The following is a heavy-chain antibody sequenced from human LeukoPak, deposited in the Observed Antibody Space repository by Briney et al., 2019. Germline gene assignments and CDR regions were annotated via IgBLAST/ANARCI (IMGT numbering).Heavy chain of an antibody. CDR1: GFTFTNYW. J-gene: IGHJ4*02. Sequence: GGSLRLSCVASGFTFTNYWMSWVRQAPGKGLEWVSNIKEDGSEKYYVDSVEGRFTISRDNAKNSLYLQMNSLRAGDTAMYYCVRDRYGSVISAAYPLFWGQGIQVTVSS. V-gene: IGHV3-7*01. CDR3: VRDRYGSVISAAYPLF. CDR2: IKEDGSEK. D-gene: IGHD3-10*01.